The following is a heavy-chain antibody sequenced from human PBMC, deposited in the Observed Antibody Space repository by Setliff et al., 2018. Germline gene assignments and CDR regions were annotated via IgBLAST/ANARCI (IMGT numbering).Heavy chain of an antibody. CDR2: INYSGST. CDR3: AKVDTDYIVTRVNTWQYYFYMDV. V-gene: IGHV4-39*01. D-gene: IGHD5-12*01. CDR1: GGSLSSGSQY. Sequence: SETLSLTCSVLGGSLSSGSQYWAWIRQPPGKGLEWIGNINYSGSTYYSPSVKSRVTMSVDASKNQVSLKMTSVTAEDTAVYYCAKVDTDYIVTRVNTWQYYFYMDVWGRGTTVTVSS. J-gene: IGHJ6*03.